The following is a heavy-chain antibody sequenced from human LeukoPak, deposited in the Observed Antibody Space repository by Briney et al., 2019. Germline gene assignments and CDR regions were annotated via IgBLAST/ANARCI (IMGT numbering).Heavy chain of an antibody. V-gene: IGHV1-8*01. D-gene: IGHD1-26*01. CDR3: ARRRLSGSYYYYGMDV. CDR1: GYTFTSYD. CDR2: MNPNSGNT. J-gene: IGHJ6*02. Sequence: ASVKVSCKASGYTFTSYDINWVRQATGQGLEWMGWMNPNSGNTGYAQKFQGRVTMTRNTSKSTAYMELSSLRSEDTAVYYCARRRLSGSYYYYGMDVWGQGTTVTVSS.